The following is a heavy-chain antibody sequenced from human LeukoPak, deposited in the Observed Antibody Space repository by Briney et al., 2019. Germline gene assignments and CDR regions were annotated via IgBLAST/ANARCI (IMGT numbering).Heavy chain of an antibody. CDR3: AKERVPYQLLHDF. J-gene: IGHJ4*02. CDR2: ISGSSDAR. Sequence: GGSLRLSCAASGFMFSKYPMSWVRQSPGKGLEWLSDISGSSDARHYADSVKGRFTISRDNSKNTLYLQLNSLRVDDSAIYYCAKERVPYQLLHDFWGQGILVTVTS. V-gene: IGHV3-23*01. D-gene: IGHD2-2*01. CDR1: GFMFSKYP.